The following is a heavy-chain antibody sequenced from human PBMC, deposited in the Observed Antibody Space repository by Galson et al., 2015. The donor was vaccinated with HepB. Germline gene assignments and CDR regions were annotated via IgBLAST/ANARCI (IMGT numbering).Heavy chain of an antibody. CDR3: AREDPTVAVAVLDY. Sequence: LRLSCAASGFTFSRHGMHWVRPAPGKGLEWVALIWYDGSNQYYGDSVKGRFTISRDNAKNTLYLQMNSLRVEDTAVYYCAREDPTVAVAVLDYWGQGTLVAVSS. CDR1: GFTFSRHG. D-gene: IGHD2-2*01. J-gene: IGHJ4*02. V-gene: IGHV3-33*01. CDR2: IWYDGSNQ.